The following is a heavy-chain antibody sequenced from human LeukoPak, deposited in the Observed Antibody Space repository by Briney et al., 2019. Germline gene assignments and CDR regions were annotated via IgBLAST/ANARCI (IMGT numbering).Heavy chain of an antibody. Sequence: GGSLRVSCAASGFTFSNFWMHWVRQAPGKGLVWVSRINSDGSTTNYADYVKGRFTISRDNTKNTLYLQMNSLRAEDTAVYYCARDLHVWGKGTTVTISS. J-gene: IGHJ6*04. V-gene: IGHV3-74*01. CDR1: GFTFSNFW. CDR2: INSDGSTT. D-gene: IGHD5/OR15-5a*01. CDR3: ARDLHV.